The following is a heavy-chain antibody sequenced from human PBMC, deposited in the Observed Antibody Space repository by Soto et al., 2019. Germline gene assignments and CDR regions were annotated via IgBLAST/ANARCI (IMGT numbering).Heavy chain of an antibody. D-gene: IGHD3-9*01. CDR2: IYNIGST. J-gene: IGHJ6*04. V-gene: IGHV4-39*01. CDR1: GDSISSRNCY. Sequence: SETLSLTCSVSGDSISSRNCYWGWIRQPPGKGLEWIGSIYNIGSTYYSPSLKSRVTVSVDTSKNQFSLKLNSVTAADTAVYYCGRSRLIGYYMDDVWGEGTTVTVSS. CDR3: GRSRLIGYYMDDV.